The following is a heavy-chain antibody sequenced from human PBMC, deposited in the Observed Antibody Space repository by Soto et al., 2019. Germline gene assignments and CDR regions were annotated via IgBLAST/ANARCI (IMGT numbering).Heavy chain of an antibody. CDR2: MYYSGST. CDR3: AVVDSTGNWFDP. Sequence: QLQLQESGPGLVKPSETLSLTCTASGGSISSSDFYWGWLRQTPGKGLEFIGSMYYSGSTYYNPSLKSRLTISVDTSKNQFTLKLISVTAADTAVYYCAVVDSTGNWFDPWGEGALVTVSS. D-gene: IGHD6-25*01. V-gene: IGHV4-39*01. J-gene: IGHJ5*02. CDR1: GGSISSSDFY.